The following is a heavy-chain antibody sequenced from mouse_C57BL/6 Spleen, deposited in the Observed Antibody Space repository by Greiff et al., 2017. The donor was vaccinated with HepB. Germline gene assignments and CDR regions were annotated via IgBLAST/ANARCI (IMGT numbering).Heavy chain of an antibody. J-gene: IGHJ1*03. V-gene: IGHV1-55*01. D-gene: IGHD1-1*01. CDR2: IYPGSGST. CDR1: GYTFTSYW. Sequence: QVQLQQPGAELVKPGASVKMSCKASGYTFTSYWITWVKQRPGHGLEWIGDIYPGSGSTNNNEKFKSKATLTVDTASSTAYMQLRSLTSEDSAVYYCARMTTVVPGYFDVWGTGTTVTVSS. CDR3: ARMTTVVPGYFDV.